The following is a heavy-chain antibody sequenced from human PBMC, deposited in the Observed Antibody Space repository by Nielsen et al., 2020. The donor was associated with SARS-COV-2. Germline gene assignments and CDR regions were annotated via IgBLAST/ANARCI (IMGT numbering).Heavy chain of an antibody. V-gene: IGHV1-24*01. Sequence: ASVKVSCKASAYTLTELSMQWVRQAPGKGLEWMGGFNPEDAETIYSQKFQDRVTMTEDTSTDTVYMELTSLSSEDTAVYYCATGSPDRRSYSLAYWGQGTLVTVSS. CDR1: AYTLTELS. CDR3: ATGSPDRRSYSLAY. J-gene: IGHJ4*02. CDR2: FNPEDAET. D-gene: IGHD3-22*01.